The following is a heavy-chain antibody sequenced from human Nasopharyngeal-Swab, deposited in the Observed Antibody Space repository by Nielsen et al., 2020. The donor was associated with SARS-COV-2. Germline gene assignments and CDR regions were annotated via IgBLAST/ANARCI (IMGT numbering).Heavy chain of an antibody. CDR1: GFTFSSYE. V-gene: IGHV3-48*03. CDR3: ARAPSSWFGMDV. Sequence: LKISCAASGFTFSSYEMNWVRQAPGKGLEWVSYISFSGSTIYYADSVKGRFTISRDNAKNSLYLQMNSLRAEDTAVYYCARAPSSWFGMDVWGQGTTVTVSS. D-gene: IGHD6-13*01. J-gene: IGHJ6*02. CDR2: ISFSGSTI.